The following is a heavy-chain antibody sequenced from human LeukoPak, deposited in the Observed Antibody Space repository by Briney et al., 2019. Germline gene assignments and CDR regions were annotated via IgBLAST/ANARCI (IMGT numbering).Heavy chain of an antibody. D-gene: IGHD3-16*01. CDR1: GGSISSGSYY. J-gene: IGHJ4*02. V-gene: IGHV4-61*02. CDR3: ARGGPAARLITFGGVTDY. Sequence: SQTLSLTCTVSGGSISSGSYYWSWIRQPAWKGLEWIGRIYTSGSTNYNPSLKSRVTISVDTSKNQFSLKLSSVTAADTAVYYCARGGPAARLITFGGVTDYWGQGTLVTVSS. CDR2: IYTSGST.